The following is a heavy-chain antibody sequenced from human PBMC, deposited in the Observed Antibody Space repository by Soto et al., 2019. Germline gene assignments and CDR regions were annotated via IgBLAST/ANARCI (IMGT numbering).Heavy chain of an antibody. D-gene: IGHD3-22*01. CDR3: AREEDYYDSSGYLNWFDP. CDR2: INHSGST. CDR1: GGSSSGYY. Sequence: SHTCGVEGGSSSGYYWSWIRKNPGKGLEWIGEINHSGSTNYNPSLKSRVTISVDTSKNQFSLKLSSVTAADTAVYYCAREEDYYDSSGYLNWFDPWGQGTLVTVSS. V-gene: IGHV4-34*01. J-gene: IGHJ5*02.